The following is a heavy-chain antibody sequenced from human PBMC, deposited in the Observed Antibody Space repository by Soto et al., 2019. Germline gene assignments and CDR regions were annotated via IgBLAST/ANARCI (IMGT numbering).Heavy chain of an antibody. CDR1: GGSIGSCGYY. CDR3: ARDTPRGYSYGSLEY. D-gene: IGHD5-18*01. Sequence: SETRSLTCMVSGGSIGSCGYYWSWIRQRPGKGLEWIGHIYXSGSAYYSPSLKSGVTISVDTSKNQLSMKLSSVTGVETAVYYGARDTPRGYSYGSLEYWAQGTMVTVSS. CDR2: IYXSGSA. J-gene: IGHJ4*02. V-gene: IGHV4-31*03.